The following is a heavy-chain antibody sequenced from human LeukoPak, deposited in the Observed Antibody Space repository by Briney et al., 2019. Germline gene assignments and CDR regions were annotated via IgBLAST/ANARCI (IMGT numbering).Heavy chain of an antibody. Sequence: GGSLRLSCAASGFTFSSYAMNWVRQAPGKGLAWVSGINNSGGSTYYADSVKGRFTISRDNSKNTLYLQMNSLRAEDTAVYYCALELTGTTGYWGQGTLVTVSS. D-gene: IGHD1-20*01. V-gene: IGHV3-23*01. CDR2: INNSGGST. CDR1: GFTFSSYA. CDR3: ALELTGTTGY. J-gene: IGHJ4*02.